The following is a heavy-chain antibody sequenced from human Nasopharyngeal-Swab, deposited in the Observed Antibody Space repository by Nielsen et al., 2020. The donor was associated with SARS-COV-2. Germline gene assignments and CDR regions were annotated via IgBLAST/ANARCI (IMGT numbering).Heavy chain of an antibody. V-gene: IGHV1-58*01. J-gene: IGHJ4*02. D-gene: IGHD3-22*01. CDR3: AAAASYDSSGYYSDY. CDR2: IVVGSGNT. CDR1: GFTFTSSA. Sequence: SVKVSCKASGFTFTSSAVQWVRQARGQRLEWIGWIVVGSGNTNYAQKFQERVTITRDMSTSTAYMGLSSLRSEDTAVYYCAAAASYDSSGYYSDYWGQGTLVTVSS.